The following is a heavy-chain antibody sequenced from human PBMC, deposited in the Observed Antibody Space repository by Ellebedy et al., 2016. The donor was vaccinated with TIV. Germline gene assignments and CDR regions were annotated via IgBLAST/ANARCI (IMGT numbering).Heavy chain of an antibody. D-gene: IGHD3-10*01. CDR3: TRVRFGRYCVS. Sequence: GGSLRLSCTASGFTFRDYAMSWFRQAPGKGLEWVGFIRTKAYGGTTEYAASVKGRFTISRDDSKSIAYLQMNSLKTEDTAVYYCTRVRFGRYCVSWGQGTLVTVSS. CDR1: GFTFRDYA. V-gene: IGHV3-49*03. J-gene: IGHJ4*02. CDR2: IRTKAYGGTT.